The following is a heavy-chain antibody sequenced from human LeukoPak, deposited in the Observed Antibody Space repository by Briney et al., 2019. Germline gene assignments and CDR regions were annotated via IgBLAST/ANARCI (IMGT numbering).Heavy chain of an antibody. D-gene: IGHD3-22*01. CDR2: ISSSSSYI. Sequence: GGSLRLSCAASGFTFSSYSMNWVRQAPGKGLGWVSSISSSSSYIYYADSVKGRFTISRDNAKNSLYLQMNSLRAEDTAVYYCARVYYDSSGYSLNYWGQGTLVTVSS. CDR3: ARVYYDSSGYSLNY. CDR1: GFTFSSYS. J-gene: IGHJ4*02. V-gene: IGHV3-21*01.